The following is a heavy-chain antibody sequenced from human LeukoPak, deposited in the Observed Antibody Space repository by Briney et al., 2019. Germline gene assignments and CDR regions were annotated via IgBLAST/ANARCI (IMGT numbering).Heavy chain of an antibody. CDR2: MNPNDGLT. D-gene: IGHD3-10*01. V-gene: IGHV1-2*02. Sequence: AASVTVSCKASGYTFSGYNMHWVRQAPGQGLEWMGSMNPNDGLTNYAQKFQGRVTMTRDTSISTAYMEMSRLRSDDTAVYYCARDFPEGNGAITMLRGVRLHRRTYFDYWGQGTLVTVSS. J-gene: IGHJ4*02. CDR3: ARDFPEGNGAITMLRGVRLHRRTYFDY. CDR1: GYTFSGYN.